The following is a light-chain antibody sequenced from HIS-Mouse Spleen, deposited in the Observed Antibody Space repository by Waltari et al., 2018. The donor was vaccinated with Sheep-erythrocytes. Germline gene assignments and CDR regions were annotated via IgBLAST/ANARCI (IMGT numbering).Light chain of an antibody. Sequence: SYELTQPPSVSVSPGQTASITCSGDKLGDKYACWYQQKPGQSPVLVIYQDSKRPSGIPERFSGSNSGNTATLTISGTQAMDEADYYCQAWDSSNAWNVVFGGGTKLTVL. CDR2: QDS. J-gene: IGLJ2*01. V-gene: IGLV3-1*01. CDR1: KLGDKY. CDR3: QAWDSSNAWNVV.